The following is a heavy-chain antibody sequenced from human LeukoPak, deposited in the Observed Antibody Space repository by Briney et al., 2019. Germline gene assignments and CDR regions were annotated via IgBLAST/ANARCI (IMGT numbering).Heavy chain of an antibody. V-gene: IGHV4-38-2*02. CDR2: IYHSGST. D-gene: IGHD5-12*01. CDR1: GYSISSGYY. Sequence: SETLSLTCAVSGYSISSGYYWGWIRQPPGKGLEWIGSIYHSGSTYYNPSLKSRVTISVDTSKNQFSLKLSSVTAADTAVYYCAREKRYSGYGNWFDPWGQGTLVTVSS. J-gene: IGHJ5*02. CDR3: AREKRYSGYGNWFDP.